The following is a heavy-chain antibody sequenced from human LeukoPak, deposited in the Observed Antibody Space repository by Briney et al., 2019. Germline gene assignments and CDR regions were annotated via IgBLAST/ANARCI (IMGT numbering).Heavy chain of an antibody. CDR1: GFTFSSYA. D-gene: IGHD5-18*01. Sequence: GGSLRLSCAASGFTFSSYAMSWVRQAPGKGLEWVAVISYDGSNKYYADTVKGRFTISRDNSKNTLYLQMNRLRAEDTAVYYCARGASGYSYGWGQGTLVTVSS. V-gene: IGHV3-30*04. J-gene: IGHJ4*02. CDR2: ISYDGSNK. CDR3: ARGASGYSYG.